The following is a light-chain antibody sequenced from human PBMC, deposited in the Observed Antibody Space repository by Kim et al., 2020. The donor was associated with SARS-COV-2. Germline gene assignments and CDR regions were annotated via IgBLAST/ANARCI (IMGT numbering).Light chain of an antibody. J-gene: IGKJ2*01. Sequence: SESPGERATVSCRASQSVSSNLAWYQQKPGQAPRLLIYGAFTRATGIPARFSGSGSWTEFTLTINSLQSEDFAVYYCQQYKNWPYTFGQGTKLEI. CDR3: QQYKNWPYT. CDR1: QSVSSN. V-gene: IGKV3-15*01. CDR2: GAF.